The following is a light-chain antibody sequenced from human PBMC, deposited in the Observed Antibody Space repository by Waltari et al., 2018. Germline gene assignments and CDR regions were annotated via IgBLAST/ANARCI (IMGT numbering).Light chain of an antibody. V-gene: IGKV3-20*01. J-gene: IGKJ1*01. Sequence: EIVLTQSPGTLSLSPGEGATLSCRASQSVGRSLVWYQQRPGRAPRLLIYGASIRAPGIPDRFTGSGSGTDFSLTISRLEPEDFAVYYCQMYVRLPVTFGQGTKVEI. CDR2: GAS. CDR3: QMYVRLPVT. CDR1: QSVGRS.